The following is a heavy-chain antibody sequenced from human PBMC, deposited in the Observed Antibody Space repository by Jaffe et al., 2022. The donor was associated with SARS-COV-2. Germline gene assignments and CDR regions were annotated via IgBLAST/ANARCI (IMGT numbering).Heavy chain of an antibody. CDR3: AREVLLRVFDY. Sequence: EVQLVESGGGLVQPGRSLRLSCAASGFTFDDYAMHWVRQAPGKGLEWVSGISWNSGSIGYADSVKGRFTISRDNAKNSLYLQMNSLRAEDTALYYCAREVLLRVFDYWGQGTLVTVSS. V-gene: IGHV3-9*01. CDR2: ISWNSGSI. J-gene: IGHJ4*02. CDR1: GFTFDDYA. D-gene: IGHD3-10*01.